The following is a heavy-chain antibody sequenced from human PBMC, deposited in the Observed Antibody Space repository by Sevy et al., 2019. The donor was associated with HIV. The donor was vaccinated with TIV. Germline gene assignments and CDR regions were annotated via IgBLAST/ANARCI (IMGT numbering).Heavy chain of an antibody. V-gene: IGHV4-61*02. CDR1: SGSIRSGSYY. Sequence: SETLSLTCTVSSGSIRSGSYYWSWIRHPAGKGLEWIGRVYTGGTTNYNPSLKGRVTISADTSKNQFSLRLTSVTATDTAVYYCARGGEITVDIWGQGTRVTVSS. CDR2: VYTGGTT. CDR3: ARGGEITVDI. J-gene: IGHJ3*02. D-gene: IGHD3-10*01.